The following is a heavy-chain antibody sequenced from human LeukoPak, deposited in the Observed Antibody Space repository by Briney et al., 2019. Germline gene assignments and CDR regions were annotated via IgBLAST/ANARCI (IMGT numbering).Heavy chain of an antibody. CDR1: GGSFSGYY. D-gene: IGHD3-22*01. CDR3: AREGQWLQTYYFDY. V-gene: IGHV4-34*01. CDR2: INHSGST. J-gene: IGHJ4*02. Sequence: SETLSLTCAVCGGSFSGYYWSWIRQPPGKGLEWIGEINHSGSTNYNPSLKSRVTISVDTSKNQFSLKLSSVTAADTAVYYCAREGQWLQTYYFDYWGQGTLVTVSS.